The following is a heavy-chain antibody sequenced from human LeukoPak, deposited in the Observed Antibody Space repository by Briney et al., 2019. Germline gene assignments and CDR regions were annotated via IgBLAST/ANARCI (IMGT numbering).Heavy chain of an antibody. CDR1: GFTFSSYA. J-gene: IGHJ4*02. CDR3: AKAPVTTCRGAFCYPFDY. CDR2: ISDTGNT. V-gene: IGHV3-23*01. Sequence: HPGGSLRLSCAASGFTFSSYAMSWVRQAPGKGLEWVSAISDTGNTYHADSVKGRFTISRDSSKNTLFFQMNRLRPEDAAVYYCAKAPVTTCRGAFCYPFDYWGLGTLVTVSS. D-gene: IGHD2-15*01.